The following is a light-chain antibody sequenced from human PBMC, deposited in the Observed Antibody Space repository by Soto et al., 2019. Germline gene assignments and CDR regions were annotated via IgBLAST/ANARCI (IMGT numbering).Light chain of an antibody. V-gene: IGKV1-33*01. Sequence: DLQMTQSPSSLCASLGDRVTITCQASQAISKYLHWYHQRPGKAPILVIYDASNLEAGAPSRFSGGGSGTSFTLTISSLQPEDIGTYFCQQYNNLPYTFGQGTNLDIK. CDR1: QAISKY. CDR3: QQYNNLPYT. CDR2: DAS. J-gene: IGKJ2*01.